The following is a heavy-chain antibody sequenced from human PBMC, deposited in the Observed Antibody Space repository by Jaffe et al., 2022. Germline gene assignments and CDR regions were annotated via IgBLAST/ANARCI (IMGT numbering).Heavy chain of an antibody. CDR3: ARLGSYDYTLSKNNWFDP. D-gene: IGHD3-3*01. CDR1: GYSFTSYW. J-gene: IGHJ5*02. Sequence: EVQLVQSGAEVKKPGESLKISCKGSGYSFTSYWIGWVRQMPGKGLEWMGIIYPGDSDTRYSPSFQGQVTISADKSISTAYLQWSSLKASDTAMYYCARLGSYDYTLSKNNWFDPWGQGTLVTVSS. V-gene: IGHV5-51*03. CDR2: IYPGDSDT.